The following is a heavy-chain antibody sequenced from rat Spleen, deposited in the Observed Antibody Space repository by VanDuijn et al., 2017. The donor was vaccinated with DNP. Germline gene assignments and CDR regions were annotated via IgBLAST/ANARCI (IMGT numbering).Heavy chain of an antibody. V-gene: IGHV5S13*01. CDR2: ISTGGGNT. D-gene: IGHD1-1*01. CDR1: GFTFNNYW. Sequence: VQLKDSGPGLVQPSQTLSLTCTVSGFTFNNYWMTWIRQVPGKGLEWVASISTGGGNTYYRDSVKGRFTISRDNAKNTQYLQMDSLRSEDTATYYCATPLQRFAYWGQGTLVTVSS. J-gene: IGHJ3*01. CDR3: ATPLQRFAY.